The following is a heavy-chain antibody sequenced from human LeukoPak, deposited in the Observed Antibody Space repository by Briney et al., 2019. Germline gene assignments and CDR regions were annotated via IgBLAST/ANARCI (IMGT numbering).Heavy chain of an antibody. CDR1: GYTFTGYY. CDR2: INPNSGGT. CDR3: ARGDYYDSSGYYGTGAFDI. V-gene: IGHV1-2*02. J-gene: IGHJ3*02. D-gene: IGHD3-22*01. Sequence: ASVKVSCKASGYTFTGYYMHWVRQAPGQGLEWMGWINPNSGGTNYAQKFQGRVTMTRDTSISTAYMELSRLRSDDTAVYYCARGDYYDSSGYYGTGAFDIWGQGTMVTVSS.